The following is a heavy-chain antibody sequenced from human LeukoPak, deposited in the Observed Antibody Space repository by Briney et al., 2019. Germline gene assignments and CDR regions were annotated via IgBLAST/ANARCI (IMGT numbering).Heavy chain of an antibody. D-gene: IGHD2-15*01. V-gene: IGHV4-34*01. J-gene: IGHJ4*02. Sequence: PSETLSLTCAVYGGSFSGYYWSWIRQPPGKGLEWSGKINHSGSTNYNPSLKSRVTISVDTSKNQFSLKLSSVTAADTAVYYCARATYCSGDSCYSGIFDYWGQGTLVTVSS. CDR1: GGSFSGYY. CDR3: ARATYCSGDSCYSGIFDY. CDR2: INHSGST.